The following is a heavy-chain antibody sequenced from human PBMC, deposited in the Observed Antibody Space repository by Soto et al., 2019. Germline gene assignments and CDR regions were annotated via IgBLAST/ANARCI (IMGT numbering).Heavy chain of an antibody. Sequence: QMQLVQSGAEARKPGASVKVSCKTSGYTFTGYYLNWVRQAPGRGLEGVGWTNPKTGDTNNAQKFQGRVTMTTDTSISTGYMELSGLKSDDTAVYYCVTGDHLVRWGQGTRVTVSS. CDR3: VTGDHLVR. D-gene: IGHD6-6*01. CDR1: GYTFTGYY. J-gene: IGHJ4*02. CDR2: TNPKTGDT. V-gene: IGHV1-2*02.